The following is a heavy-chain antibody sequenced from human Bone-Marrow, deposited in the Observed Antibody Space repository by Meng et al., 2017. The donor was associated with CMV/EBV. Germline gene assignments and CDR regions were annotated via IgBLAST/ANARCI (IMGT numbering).Heavy chain of an antibody. CDR2: ISYDGNKK. CDR3: GGGRKVRFLEGGGGNYGTDV. D-gene: IGHD3-3*01. J-gene: IGHJ6*02. CDR1: GFTFSSYA. V-gene: IGHV3-30*04. Sequence: GESLKISCAASGFTFSSYAMHWVRQAPGRGLEWVALISYDGNKKFYPDSVKGRFTISRDNSKNTLYVEMISLRRDGTAVYYGGGGRKVRFLEGGGGNYGTDVWGQGTTVTVSS.